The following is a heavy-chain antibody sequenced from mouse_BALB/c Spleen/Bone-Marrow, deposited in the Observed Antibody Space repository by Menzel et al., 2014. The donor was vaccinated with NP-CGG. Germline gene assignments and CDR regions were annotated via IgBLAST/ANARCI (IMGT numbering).Heavy chain of an antibody. D-gene: IGHD2-3*01. V-gene: IGHV1-54*01. CDR1: GYAFTDYL. CDR2: INPGSGST. Sequence: QVQLQQPGAELVRPGTSVKVSCKASGYAFTDYLMEWLKQRPGQGLEWIGVINPGSGSTNYNEKFKDKATLTADKSSSTAYMQLSSLTSDDSAVYCCARYDGYFDYWGQGTILTVSS. J-gene: IGHJ2*01. CDR3: ARYDGYFDY.